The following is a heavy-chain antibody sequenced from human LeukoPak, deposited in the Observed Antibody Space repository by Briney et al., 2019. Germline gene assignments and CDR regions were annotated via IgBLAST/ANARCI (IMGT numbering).Heavy chain of an antibody. CDR1: GDSFSSGAY. V-gene: IGHV4-31*03. CDR2: SYCSGNV. J-gene: IGHJ4*02. D-gene: IGHD5-24*01. CDR3: ARGAYVEMGTIDGHFDY. Sequence: PAETLSLTCTVSGDSFSSGAYWGGSRPYPGKGVEWIGYSYCSGNVHYNPSLKSRVVISEDRSNNHFSLRLSSVTAADTAVYYCARGAYVEMGTIDGHFDYWGPGTLVTVSP.